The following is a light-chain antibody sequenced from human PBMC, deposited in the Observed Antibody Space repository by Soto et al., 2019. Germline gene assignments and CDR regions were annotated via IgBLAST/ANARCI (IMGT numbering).Light chain of an antibody. CDR3: CSYTDSWV. CDR1: SSNIGSNT. J-gene: IGLJ3*02. Sequence: QSVLTQPPSASGTPGQRVTISCSGSSSNIGSNTVNWYQQLPGTAPKHLIFSNNQRPSGVPDRFSGSKSGTSASLAISGLQAEDEADYYCCSYTDSWVFGGGTKLTVL. V-gene: IGLV1-44*01. CDR2: SNN.